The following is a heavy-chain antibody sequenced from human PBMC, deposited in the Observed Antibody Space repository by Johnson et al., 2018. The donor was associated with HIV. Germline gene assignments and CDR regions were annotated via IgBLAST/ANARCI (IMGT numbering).Heavy chain of an antibody. D-gene: IGHD1-26*01. CDR2: IYSGGST. J-gene: IGHJ3*02. CDR3: ARDLVVGDHSAPLTHAFDI. Sequence: VQLVESGGGLVQPGGSLRLSCAASGFTVSSNYMSWVRQAPGKGLEWVSVIYSGGSTYYADSVKGRFTISRDNSKNTLYLQMNSLRAEDTAVYYCARDLVVGDHSAPLTHAFDIGGQGTMVTVSS. CDR1: GFTVSSNY. V-gene: IGHV3-66*01.